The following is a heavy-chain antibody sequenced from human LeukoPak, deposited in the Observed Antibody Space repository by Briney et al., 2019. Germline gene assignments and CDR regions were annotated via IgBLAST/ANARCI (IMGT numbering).Heavy chain of an antibody. CDR3: ARHLRGYSSLHNWFDP. J-gene: IGHJ5*02. Sequence: PSETLSLTCTVSGGSYSSYYWSLIRQPAGKGLEWIGYSYYSGSTKYNPSLKSRVTISVDTSKNQFSLKLSSVTAADTAVYYCARHLRGYSSLHNWFDPWGQGTLVTVSS. D-gene: IGHD6-13*01. CDR2: SYYSGST. CDR1: GGSYSSYY. V-gene: IGHV4-59*01.